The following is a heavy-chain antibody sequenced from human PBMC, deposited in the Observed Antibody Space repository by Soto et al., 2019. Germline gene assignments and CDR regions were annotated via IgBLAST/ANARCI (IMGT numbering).Heavy chain of an antibody. D-gene: IGHD1-20*01. Sequence: QVQLLQSGAEVKKPGSSVKVLCKVSGGAFNNYALNWVRHGPGQGLERLGGIIPLHNTSNYSLKFLGRVTVTADISSTTVYMELNSLTSDDTATYYCASWSNWNPLYYDGLDVWGQGTTVSVSS. V-gene: IGHV1-69*06. CDR2: IIPLHNTS. CDR1: GGAFNNYA. CDR3: ASWSNWNPLYYDGLDV. J-gene: IGHJ6*02.